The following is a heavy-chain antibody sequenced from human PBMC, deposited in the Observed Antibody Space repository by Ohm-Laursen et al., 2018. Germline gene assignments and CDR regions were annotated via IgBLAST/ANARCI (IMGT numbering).Heavy chain of an antibody. CDR2: ISGNAGTT. Sequence: SLRLSCTASGFTFSSYVMSWVRQAPGKGLEWVSAISGNAGTTYYADSVRGRFTISRDNSKNTLSLQMHSLTAEDTAVYYCAKDPRNSYYDTTGYYQAYFDYWGQGTLVTVSS. V-gene: IGHV3-23*01. CDR3: AKDPRNSYYDTTGYYQAYFDY. D-gene: IGHD3-22*01. CDR1: GFTFSSYV. J-gene: IGHJ4*02.